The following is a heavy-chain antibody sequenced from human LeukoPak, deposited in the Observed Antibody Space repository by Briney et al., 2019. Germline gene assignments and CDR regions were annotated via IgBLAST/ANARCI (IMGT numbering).Heavy chain of an antibody. CDR2: ISGDGAKT. V-gene: IGHV3-23*01. CDR1: GFTFSGCA. J-gene: IGHJ4*02. CDR3: ARRVQPNAGPFDS. D-gene: IGHD3-10*01. Sequence: GGSLRLSCAASGFTFSGCALSWVRQAPGKGLEWVAGISGDGAKTYYADSVEARFTISRDNSKNTLFLQMDRLRAEDTAVYYCARRVQPNAGPFDSWGQGTLASVS.